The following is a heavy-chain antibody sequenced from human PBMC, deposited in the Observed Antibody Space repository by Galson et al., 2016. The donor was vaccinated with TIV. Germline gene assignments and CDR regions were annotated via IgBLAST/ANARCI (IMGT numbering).Heavy chain of an antibody. Sequence: SETLSLTCTVSGASISSSRHYWGWVRQPPGKGLEWIGSVYYSGSTYFNPSLKSRVTLSVDTSKNQFSVKMTSVTAADTAVYFCARVKLQLPNWFDPWGQGTLVTVSS. CDR2: VYYSGST. J-gene: IGHJ5*02. CDR3: ARVKLQLPNWFDP. D-gene: IGHD1-1*01. V-gene: IGHV4-39*01. CDR1: GASISSSRHY.